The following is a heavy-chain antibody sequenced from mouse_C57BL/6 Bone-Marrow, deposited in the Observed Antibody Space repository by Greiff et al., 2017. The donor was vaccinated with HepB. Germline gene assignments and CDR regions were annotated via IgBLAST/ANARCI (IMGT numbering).Heavy chain of an antibody. CDR3: AREYFDV. CDR2: ISDGGSYT. V-gene: IGHV5-4*01. CDR1: GFTFSRYA. J-gene: IGHJ1*03. Sequence: EVQRVESGGGLVKPGGSLKLSCAASGFTFSRYALSWVRQTPEKRLEWVATISDGGSYTYYPDNGKGRFTSSRDNAKNNLYLQMSHLKSEDTAMYYCAREYFDVWGTGTTVTVSS.